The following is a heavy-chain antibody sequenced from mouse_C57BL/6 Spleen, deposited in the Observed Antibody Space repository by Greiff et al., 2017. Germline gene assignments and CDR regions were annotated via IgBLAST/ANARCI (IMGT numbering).Heavy chain of an antibody. Sequence: DVLLVESGGDLVKPGGSLKLSCAASGFTFSSYCMSWVRQTPDKRLEWVATISSGGSYTYYPDSVKGRFTISRDNAKNTLDLQMSSLKSEDTAMYYCSRHDYYGSSFYAMDYWGQGTSVTVSS. J-gene: IGHJ4*01. D-gene: IGHD1-1*01. CDR2: ISSGGSYT. CDR1: GFTFSSYC. CDR3: SRHDYYGSSFYAMDY. V-gene: IGHV5-6*01.